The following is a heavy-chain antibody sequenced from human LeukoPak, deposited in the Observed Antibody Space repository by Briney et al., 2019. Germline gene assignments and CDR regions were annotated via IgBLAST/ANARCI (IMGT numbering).Heavy chain of an antibody. J-gene: IGHJ4*02. Sequence: ASVKVSCKASGYTFTSYGISWVRQAPGLGLEWMGWISAYNGNTNYAQKLQGRVTMTTDTSTSTAYMELRSLRSDDTAVYYCARDSDNWNDFDYWGQGTLVTVSS. CDR1: GYTFTSYG. CDR3: ARDSDNWNDFDY. V-gene: IGHV1-18*04. CDR2: ISAYNGNT. D-gene: IGHD1-1*01.